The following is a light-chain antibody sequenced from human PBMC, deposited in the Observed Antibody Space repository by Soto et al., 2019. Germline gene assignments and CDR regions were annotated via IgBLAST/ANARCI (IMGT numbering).Light chain of an antibody. CDR1: QSVSSSY. CDR2: GAS. CDR3: QQYGSSSWT. J-gene: IGKJ1*01. Sequence: EIVLTQSPGTLSLSPGERATLSCRASQSVSSSYLAWYQQKPGQATRLLIYGASSRATGIPDRFSGSGSGTDFTLTISRMEPEDFAVYYCQQYGSSSWTVGQGTKVEIK. V-gene: IGKV3-20*01.